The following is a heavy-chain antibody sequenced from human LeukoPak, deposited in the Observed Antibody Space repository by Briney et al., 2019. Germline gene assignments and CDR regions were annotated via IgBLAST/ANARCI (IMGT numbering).Heavy chain of an antibody. J-gene: IGHJ4*02. CDR1: GFTFSSYG. V-gene: IGHV3-30*18. CDR3: AKAPSGSYPRGIDY. CDR2: ISYDGSNK. Sequence: GRSLRLSCAASGFTFSSYGMHWVRQAPGKGLEWVAVISYDGSNKYYADSVKGRFTISRDNSKNTLYLQMNSLRAEDTAVYYCAKAPSGSYPRGIDYWGQGTLVTVSS. D-gene: IGHD1-26*01.